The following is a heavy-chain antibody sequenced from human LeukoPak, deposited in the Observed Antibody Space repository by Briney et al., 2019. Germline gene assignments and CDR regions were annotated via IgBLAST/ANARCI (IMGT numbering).Heavy chain of an antibody. CDR3: ARGKVSRGYSYGLSYFDY. D-gene: IGHD5-18*01. J-gene: IGHJ4*02. CDR2: INHSGST. V-gene: IGHV4-34*01. Sequence: PSETLSLTCAVYGGSFSGYYWSWIRQPPGKGLEWIGEINHSGSTNYNPSLKSRVTISVDTSKNQFSLKLSSVTAADTAVYYCARGKVSRGYSYGLSYFDYWGQGTLVTVSS. CDR1: GGSFSGYY.